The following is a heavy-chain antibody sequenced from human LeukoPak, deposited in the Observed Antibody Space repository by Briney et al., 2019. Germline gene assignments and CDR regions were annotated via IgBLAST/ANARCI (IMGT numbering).Heavy chain of an antibody. D-gene: IGHD6-13*01. Sequence: GRSLRLSCAASGFTFDDYAMHWVRQAPGKCLEWVSGISWNSGSIGYADSVKGRFTISRDNAKNSLYVQMNSLRAEDTAVYYCARERRYSSSWYGYFDYWGQGTLVTVSS. CDR1: GFTFDDYA. J-gene: IGHJ4*02. CDR3: ARERRYSSSWYGYFDY. V-gene: IGHV3-9*01. CDR2: ISWNSGSI.